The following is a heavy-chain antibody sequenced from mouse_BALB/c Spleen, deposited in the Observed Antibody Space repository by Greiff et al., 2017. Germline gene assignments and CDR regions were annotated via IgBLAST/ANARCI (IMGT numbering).Heavy chain of an antibody. V-gene: IGHV2-9*02. CDR1: GFSLTSYG. CDR3: AREDDYDPAWFAY. Sequence: VQLKQSGPGLVAPSQSLSITCTVSGFSLTSYGVHWVRQPPGKGLEWLGVIWAGGSTNYNSALMSRLSISKDNSKSQVFLKMNSLQTDDTAMYYCAREDDYDPAWFAYWGQGTLVTVSA. D-gene: IGHD2-4*01. CDR2: IWAGGST. J-gene: IGHJ3*01.